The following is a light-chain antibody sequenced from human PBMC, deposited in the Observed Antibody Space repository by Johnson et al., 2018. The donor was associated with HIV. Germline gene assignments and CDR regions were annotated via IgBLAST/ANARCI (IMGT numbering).Light chain of an antibody. J-gene: IGLJ1*01. CDR3: GTWDNSLSAGV. Sequence: QSVLTQPPSVSAAPGQKVTISCSGSSSNIGRNYVSWYQQVPGTAPKLLIYDNHKRPSGIPDRFSGSKSGTSATLGITGLQTGDEADYYCGTWDNSLSAGVFGTGTKVTVL. CDR2: DNH. V-gene: IGLV1-51*01. CDR1: SSNIGRNY.